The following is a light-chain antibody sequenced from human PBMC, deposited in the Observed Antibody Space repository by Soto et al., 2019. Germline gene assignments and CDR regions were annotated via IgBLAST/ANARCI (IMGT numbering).Light chain of an antibody. Sequence: QSALTQPAAVSGSPGQSITISCTGSSRDVGGYNLVSWYQQHPGKAPKLMIYEGSKRPSGVSNRFSGSKSGNTASLTISGLQAEDEADYYCCSYAGSSTWVFGGGTKLTVL. CDR2: EGS. CDR3: CSYAGSSTWV. J-gene: IGLJ3*02. V-gene: IGLV2-23*01. CDR1: SRDVGGYNL.